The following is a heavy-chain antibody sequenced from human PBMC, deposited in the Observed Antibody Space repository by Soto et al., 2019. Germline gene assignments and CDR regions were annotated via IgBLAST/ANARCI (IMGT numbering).Heavy chain of an antibody. CDR3: STHPAGSHY. V-gene: IGHV3-23*01. Sequence: EVQLLESGGGLVQPGGSLRLSCAASGFTFTSYAMNWVRQAPGKGLEWVSVISTTGLTRYYADSFKGRFTISRDNAENTLYLEMNILRAGDTAVYYCSTHPAGSHYWGQGTLVTVFS. D-gene: IGHD6-13*01. CDR1: GFTFTSYA. J-gene: IGHJ4*02. CDR2: ISTTGLTR.